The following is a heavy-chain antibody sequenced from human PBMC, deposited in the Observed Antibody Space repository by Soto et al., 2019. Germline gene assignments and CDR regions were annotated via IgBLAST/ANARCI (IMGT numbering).Heavy chain of an antibody. CDR2: INQDGSAK. Sequence: PGGSLRLSCAASGFTFSTYWMSWFRQAPGKGLEWVANINQDGSAKYYVDSVKGRFTISRDNVKNSLYLQMNSLRAEDTAVYYCARDLGYGLFDYWGQGTLVTVSS. V-gene: IGHV3-7*01. J-gene: IGHJ4*02. CDR1: GFTFSTYW. CDR3: ARDLGYGLFDY. D-gene: IGHD5-18*01.